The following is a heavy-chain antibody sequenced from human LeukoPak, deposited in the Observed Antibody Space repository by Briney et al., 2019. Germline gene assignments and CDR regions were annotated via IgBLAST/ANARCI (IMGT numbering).Heavy chain of an antibody. J-gene: IGHJ5*02. D-gene: IGHD2-15*01. V-gene: IGHV3-30-3*01. CDR2: ISYDGNYK. Sequence: AGRSLRLSCAASGFTFSDYAMHWVRQAPGKGLEWVAVISYDGNYKYSADSMKGQFTVSRDNSKNMLYLQMNSLRPEDTAVYYCARDPLTDCSGGSCYSEGFDPWGQGTLVTVSS. CDR1: GFTFSDYA. CDR3: ARDPLTDCSGGSCYSEGFDP.